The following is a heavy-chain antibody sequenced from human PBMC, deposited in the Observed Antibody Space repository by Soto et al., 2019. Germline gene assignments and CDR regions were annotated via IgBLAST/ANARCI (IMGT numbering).Heavy chain of an antibody. Sequence: RASVKVSCKASGYTFTSYDINWVRQATGQGLEWMGWMNPNSGNTGYAQKFQGRVTMTRNTSISTAYMELSSLRSEDTAVYYCARAGGYCSSTSCYGYSYYYMDVWGKGTTVTVS. V-gene: IGHV1-8*01. CDR2: MNPNSGNT. CDR3: ARAGGYCSSTSCYGYSYYYMDV. D-gene: IGHD2-2*01. J-gene: IGHJ6*03. CDR1: GYTFTSYD.